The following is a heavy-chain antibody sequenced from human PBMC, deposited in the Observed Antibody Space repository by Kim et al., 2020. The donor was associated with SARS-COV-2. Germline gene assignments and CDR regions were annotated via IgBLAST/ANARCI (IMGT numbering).Heavy chain of an antibody. D-gene: IGHD6-19*01. V-gene: IGHV3-53*01. CDR2: IYSGGST. Sequence: GGSLRLSCAASGFTVSSNYMSWVRQAPGKGLEWVSVIYSGGSTYYADSVKGRFTISRDNSKNTLYLQMNSLRAEDTAVYYCARDSEQWLVSEYGMDVWGQGTTVTVSS. J-gene: IGHJ6*02. CDR3: ARDSEQWLVSEYGMDV. CDR1: GFTVSSNY.